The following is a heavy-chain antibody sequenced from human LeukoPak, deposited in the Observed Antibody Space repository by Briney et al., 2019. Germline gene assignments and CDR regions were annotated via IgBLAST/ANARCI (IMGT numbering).Heavy chain of an antibody. Sequence: ASVKVSCKASGYTFTSYGISWVRQAPGQGLEWMGWISAYNGNTNYAQKLQGRVTMTTDTSTSTAYMELRSLRSDDTAVYYCAGVHGRSRTRPYYYYYYMDVWGKGTTVTISS. CDR2: ISAYNGNT. D-gene: IGHD2-2*01. CDR1: GYTFTSYG. J-gene: IGHJ6*03. CDR3: AGVHGRSRTRPYYYYYYMDV. V-gene: IGHV1-18*01.